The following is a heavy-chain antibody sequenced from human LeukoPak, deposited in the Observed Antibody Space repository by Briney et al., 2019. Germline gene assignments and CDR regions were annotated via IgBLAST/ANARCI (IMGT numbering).Heavy chain of an antibody. V-gene: IGHV1-69*02. CDR2: IIPILGIA. Sequence: SVKVSCKASGGTFSSYTISWVRQAPGQGLEWMGRIIPILGIANYAQKFQGRVTITADKSTSTAYMALSSLRSEDTAVHYCAQTTPPYCSSTSCYSGHWFDPWGQGTLVTVSS. D-gene: IGHD2-2*01. J-gene: IGHJ5*02. CDR1: GGTFSSYT. CDR3: AQTTPPYCSSTSCYSGHWFDP.